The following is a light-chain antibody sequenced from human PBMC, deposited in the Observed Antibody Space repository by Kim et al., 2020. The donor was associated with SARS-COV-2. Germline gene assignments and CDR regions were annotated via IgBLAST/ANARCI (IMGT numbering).Light chain of an antibody. CDR1: QGISTY. CDR2: DAS. J-gene: IGKJ1*01. Sequence: AIRITQSPSSLSASTGDRVTITCRADQGISTYLAWYQQKPGKAPNLLIYDASTVQSGVPSRFSGSRSGTDFSLTIRYLQSEDLATYYCQQYYAYPRTFGQGTKVEIK. V-gene: IGKV1-8*01. CDR3: QQYYAYPRT.